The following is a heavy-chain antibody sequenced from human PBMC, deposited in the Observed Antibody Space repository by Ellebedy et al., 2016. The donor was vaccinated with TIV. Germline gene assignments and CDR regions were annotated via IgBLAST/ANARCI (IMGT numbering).Heavy chain of an antibody. Sequence: GGSLRLSXAASGFTVNGNYVSWVRQAPGKGLEWVSYISGSRTTIYYADSVRGRFTISRDNPNNILYLQMNSLRVEDTAVYYCVRDFLRFEESSVDEIFDIWGQGTMVTVSS. D-gene: IGHD3-10*01. J-gene: IGHJ3*02. CDR1: GFTVNGNY. CDR3: VRDFLRFEESSVDEIFDI. V-gene: IGHV3-11*01. CDR2: ISGSRTTI.